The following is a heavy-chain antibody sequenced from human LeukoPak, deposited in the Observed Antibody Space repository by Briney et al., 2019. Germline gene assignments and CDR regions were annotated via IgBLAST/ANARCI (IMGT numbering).Heavy chain of an antibody. CDR1: GFTFSSYA. D-gene: IGHD6-19*01. V-gene: IGHV3-64*01. J-gene: IGHJ4*02. CDR3: ARDDSSGFSFDY. Sequence: GGSLRLSCAASGFTFSSYAMHWVRQAPGKGLEYVSAISSNGGSTYYANSVKGRFTISRDNSKNTLYLQMGSLRAEDMAVYYCARDDSSGFSFDYWGQGTLVTVSS. CDR2: ISSNGGST.